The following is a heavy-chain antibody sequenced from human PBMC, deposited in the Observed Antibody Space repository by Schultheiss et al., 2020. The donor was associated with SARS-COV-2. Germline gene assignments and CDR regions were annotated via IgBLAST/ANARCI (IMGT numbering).Heavy chain of an antibody. V-gene: IGHV1-2*04. CDR1: GYTFTGYY. Sequence: ASVKVSCKASGYTFTGYYMHWVRQAPGQGLGWMGWINPNSGGTNYAQKFQGWVTITRDTSASTAYMELSSLRSEDTAVYYCARQSGSYSYYYYGMDVWGQGTTVTVSS. D-gene: IGHD1-26*01. CDR3: ARQSGSYSYYYYGMDV. CDR2: INPNSGGT. J-gene: IGHJ6*02.